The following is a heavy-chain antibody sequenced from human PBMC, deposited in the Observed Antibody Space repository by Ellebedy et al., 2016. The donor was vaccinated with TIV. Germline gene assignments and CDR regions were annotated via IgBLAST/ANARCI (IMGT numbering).Heavy chain of an antibody. D-gene: IGHD5/OR15-5a*01. J-gene: IGHJ4*02. CDR3: ARRLQSTRLDS. V-gene: IGHV4-39*01. CDR2: GDYRGST. CDR1: GASVSSNYS. Sequence: SETLSLXCTVSGASVSSNYSWGWIRQSPGKGLEYIGSGDYRGSTYDNPSLKSRVTISVDTAKNQFSLTLTSVTAADTAIYYCARRLQSTRLDSWGQGTLVTVSS.